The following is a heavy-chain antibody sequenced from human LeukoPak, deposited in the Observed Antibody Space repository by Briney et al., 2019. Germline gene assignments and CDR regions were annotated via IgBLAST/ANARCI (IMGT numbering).Heavy chain of an antibody. CDR1: GGSISSYY. Sequence: PSETLSLTCTVSGGSISSYYWSWIRQPPGKGLELIGYLYYSGSTNYNPSLKSRVTISVDTSKNQFSLKLSSVTAADTAVHYCARVSSGVYFDYWGQGTLVTVSS. CDR2: LYYSGST. D-gene: IGHD2-15*01. V-gene: IGHV4-59*01. CDR3: ARVSSGVYFDY. J-gene: IGHJ4*02.